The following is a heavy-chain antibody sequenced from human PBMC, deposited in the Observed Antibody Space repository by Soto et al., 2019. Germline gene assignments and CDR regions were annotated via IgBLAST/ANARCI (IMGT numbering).Heavy chain of an antibody. CDR2: INPNSGGT. D-gene: IGHD6-13*01. Sequence: ASVKVSCKASGYTFTGDYMHWVRQAPGQGLEWMGWINPNSGGTNYAQKFQGRVTMTRDTSISTAYMELSRLRSDDTAVYYCARDISRRDGSSWSYYYYYGMDVWGQGTTVTVSS. J-gene: IGHJ6*02. CDR3: ARDISRRDGSSWSYYYYYGMDV. CDR1: GYTFTGDY. V-gene: IGHV1-2*02.